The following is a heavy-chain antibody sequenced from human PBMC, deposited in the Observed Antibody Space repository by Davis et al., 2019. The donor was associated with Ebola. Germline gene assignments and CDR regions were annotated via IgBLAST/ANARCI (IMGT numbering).Heavy chain of an antibody. J-gene: IGHJ4*02. Sequence: SETLSFTCTVSGGSISSSSYYWGWIRQPPGKGLEWIGSIYYSGSTYYNPSLKSRVTISVDTSKNQFSLKLSSVTAADTAVYYCARHNAGARIDYWGQGTLVTVSS. CDR1: GGSISSSSYY. CDR2: IYYSGST. CDR3: ARHNAGARIDY. D-gene: IGHD1-26*01. V-gene: IGHV4-39*01.